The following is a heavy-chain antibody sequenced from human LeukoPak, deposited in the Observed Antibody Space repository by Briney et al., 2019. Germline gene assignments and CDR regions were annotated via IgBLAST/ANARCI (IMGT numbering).Heavy chain of an antibody. CDR2: INPNSGGT. CDR3: AREWVWGGGYGKTNYYYYGMDV. CDR1: GYTFTGYY. J-gene: IGHJ6*02. D-gene: IGHD5-12*01. V-gene: IGHV1-2*04. Sequence: RASVKVSCKASGYTFTGYYMHWVRQAPGQGLEWMGWINPNSGGTNYAQKFQGWVTMTRDTSISTAYMELSRLRSDDTAVYYCAREWVWGGGYGKTNYYYYGMDVWGQGTTVTVSS.